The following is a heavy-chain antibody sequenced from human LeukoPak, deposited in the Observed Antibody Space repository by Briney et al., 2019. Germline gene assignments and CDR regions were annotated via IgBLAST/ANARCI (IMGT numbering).Heavy chain of an antibody. V-gene: IGHV4-34*01. D-gene: IGHD4-17*01. J-gene: IGHJ6*03. Sequence: SETLSLTCTVSGGSVTDYYWSWIRQPPGKGLEWIGEINHSGSTNYNPSLKSRVTISVDTSKNQFSLKLSSVTAADTAVYYCARRAERTVTTRRYYYMDVWGKGTTVTISS. CDR1: GGSVTDYY. CDR2: INHSGST. CDR3: ARRAERTVTTRRYYYMDV.